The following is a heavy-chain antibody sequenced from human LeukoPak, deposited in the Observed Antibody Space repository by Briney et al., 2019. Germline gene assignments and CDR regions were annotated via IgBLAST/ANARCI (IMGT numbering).Heavy chain of an antibody. D-gene: IGHD5-12*01. CDR3: ARRQYSDNGFDY. CDR2: INHSGST. CDR1: GGSFSGYY. J-gene: IGHJ4*02. V-gene: IGHV4-34*01. Sequence: SETLSLTCAVYGGSFSGYYWSWIRQPPGKGLEWIGEINHSGSTSYNPSLKSRVTISVDTSKNQFSLKLSSVTAADTAVYYCARRQYSDNGFDYWGQGTLVTVSS.